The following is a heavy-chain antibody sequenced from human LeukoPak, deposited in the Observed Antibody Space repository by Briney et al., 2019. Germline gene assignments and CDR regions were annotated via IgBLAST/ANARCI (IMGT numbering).Heavy chain of an antibody. V-gene: IGHV3-21*01. CDR2: ISSSSSYI. CDR1: GFTFSSYS. CDR3: ARDSIAVAPPVEYFDY. Sequence: KPGGSLRLSCAASGFTFSSYSMNWVRQAPGKGLEWVSSISSSSSYIYYADSVKGRFTISRDNAKNSLYLQMNSLRAEDTAVYYCARDSIAVAPPVEYFDYWGQGTLVTVSS. J-gene: IGHJ4*02. D-gene: IGHD6-19*01.